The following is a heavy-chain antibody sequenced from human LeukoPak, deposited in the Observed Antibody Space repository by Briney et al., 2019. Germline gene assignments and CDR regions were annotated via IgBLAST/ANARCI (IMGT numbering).Heavy chain of an antibody. Sequence: PSETLSLTWAVYGGSFSGYYWSWIRQPPRKGLECIGEINHSGSTNYNPSLKRRVATSVDTYKNQFSLKLSSVTAADTAVYYCARLGYCSSTRCWRNYYYYMDVWGKGTTVTISS. J-gene: IGHJ6*03. V-gene: IGHV4-34*01. CDR1: GGSFSGYY. CDR3: ARLGYCSSTRCWRNYYYYMDV. D-gene: IGHD2-2*01. CDR2: INHSGST.